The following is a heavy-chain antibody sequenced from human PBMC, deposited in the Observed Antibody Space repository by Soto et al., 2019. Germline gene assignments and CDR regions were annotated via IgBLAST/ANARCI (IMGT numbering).Heavy chain of an antibody. CDR1: GYTFTSYA. CDR3: ARDLPLVRGVIYYIHV. Sequence: QVQLVQSGAEVKKPGASVKVSCKASGYTFTSYAMHWVRQAPGQRLEWMGWINAGSGNTKYSQKFQGRVAITRATSTSTAYMELSRLRSEDTAMCYCARDLPLVRGVIYYIHVWGKGTTVTVSS. V-gene: IGHV1-3*01. J-gene: IGHJ6*03. D-gene: IGHD3-10*01. CDR2: INAGSGNT.